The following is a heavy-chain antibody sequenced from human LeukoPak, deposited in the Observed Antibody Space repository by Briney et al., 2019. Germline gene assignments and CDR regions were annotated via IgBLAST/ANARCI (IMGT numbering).Heavy chain of an antibody. Sequence: ASVKVSCKASGYTFTSYYMHWVRQAPGQGLEWMGIITTSGGSTSYAQKFQGRVTMTRDMSTSTVYMELSSLRSEDTAVYYCARVDSSSRTGYYYYMDVWGKGTTVTVSS. D-gene: IGHD6-13*01. V-gene: IGHV1-46*01. J-gene: IGHJ6*03. CDR2: ITTSGGST. CDR3: ARVDSSSRTGYYYYMDV. CDR1: GYTFTSYY.